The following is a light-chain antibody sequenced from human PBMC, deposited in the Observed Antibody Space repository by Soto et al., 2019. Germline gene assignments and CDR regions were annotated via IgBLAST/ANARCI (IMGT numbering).Light chain of an antibody. CDR3: QQFNSYPIT. J-gene: IGKJ5*01. CDR2: DAS. Sequence: AIQLTQSPPSLSVSVGDRVAITCRASQGIGDALAWYQQKPGKPPKVLIYDASSLEAGVPSRFSGSGSGTDFTLTINSLQPEDLATYYCQQFNSYPITVGQGTRLDMK. CDR1: QGIGDA. V-gene: IGKV1-13*02.